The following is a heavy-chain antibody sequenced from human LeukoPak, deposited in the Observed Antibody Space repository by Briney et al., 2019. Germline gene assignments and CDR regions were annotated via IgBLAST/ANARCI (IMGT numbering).Heavy chain of an antibody. D-gene: IGHD3-16*01. V-gene: IGHV3-7*03. J-gene: IGHJ4*02. CDR1: GFTFRSYW. Sequence: GGSLRLSCAASGFTFRSYWMSWVRQAPGKGLEWVANIKQDGSEKYYVDSVKGRFTISRDNDKKSLYLQMNSLRAEDTAVYYCARDGGPFDSWGQGTLVTVSS. CDR2: IKQDGSEK. CDR3: ARDGGPFDS.